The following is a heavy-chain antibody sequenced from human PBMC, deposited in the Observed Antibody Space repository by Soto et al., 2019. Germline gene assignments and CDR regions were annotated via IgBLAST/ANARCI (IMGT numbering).Heavy chain of an antibody. V-gene: IGHV4-39*01. J-gene: IGHJ4*02. CDR2: IQYGGTT. Sequence: QLQLQESGPGLVKASETLSLTCTVSGASITRNNHFWGWIRQSPGKGLEWIGSIQYGGTTNYNPSLKSRVIMSAETSKNQFSLMMNSVTAADTAVYYCARLGSSGWYQGSYFDYWGQGTLVTVSS. D-gene: IGHD6-19*01. CDR3: ARLGSSGWYQGSYFDY. CDR1: GASITRNNHF.